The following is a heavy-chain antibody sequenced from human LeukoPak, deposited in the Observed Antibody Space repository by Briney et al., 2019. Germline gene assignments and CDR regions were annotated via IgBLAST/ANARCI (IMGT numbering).Heavy chain of an antibody. V-gene: IGHV1-3*01. J-gene: IGHJ4*02. CDR3: ARPLPYGDYFDY. D-gene: IGHD4-17*01. CDR1: GYTFTSYA. CDR2: INAGNGNT. Sequence: GASVKVSCKASGYTFTSYAMHWVRQAPGQRLEWMGWINAGNGNTKCSQKFQGRVTITRDTSASTAYMELSSLRSEDTAVYYCARPLPYGDYFDYWGQGTLVTVSS.